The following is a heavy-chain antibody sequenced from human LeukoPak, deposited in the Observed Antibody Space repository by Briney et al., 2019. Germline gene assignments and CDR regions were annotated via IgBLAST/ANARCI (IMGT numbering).Heavy chain of an antibody. J-gene: IGHJ3*02. CDR2: IKAGNGNT. Sequence: ASVWVSCEATVCAFTIYTMHWVCAAPGQRREWVGGIKAGNGNTKYSQKFQRRVTITRDTSASTAYMELSSLTSEDTAVYYCARFEWELPYDAFDIWGQGRMVTVSS. CDR1: VCAFTIYT. CDR3: ARFEWELPYDAFDI. V-gene: IGHV1-3*01. D-gene: IGHD1-26*01.